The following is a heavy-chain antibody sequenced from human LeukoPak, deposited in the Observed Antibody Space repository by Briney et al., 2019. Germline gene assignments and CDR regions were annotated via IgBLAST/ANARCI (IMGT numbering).Heavy chain of an antibody. D-gene: IGHD6-13*01. CDR2: IIPIFGTA. CDR3: ARSSVIAAAGPYYFDY. J-gene: IGHJ4*02. CDR1: GGTFSSYA. V-gene: IGHV1-69*06. Sequence: SVKVSCKASGGTFSSYAISWVRQAPGQGLEWMGGIIPIFGTANYAQKFQGRVTITADKSTSTAYMELSSLRSEDTAVYYCARSSVIAAAGPYYFDYWGQGTLVTVSS.